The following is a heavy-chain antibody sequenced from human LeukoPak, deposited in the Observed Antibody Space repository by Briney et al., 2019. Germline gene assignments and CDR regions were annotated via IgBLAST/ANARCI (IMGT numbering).Heavy chain of an antibody. V-gene: IGHV3-64*04. CDR1: GFTFSSYA. Sequence: PGGSLRLSCSASGFTFSSYAMHWVRQAPGKGLEYVSTISSNGGTTYYADSVKGRFTISRDNSKNTLYLQMNSLRAEDTAVYYCAKPPRQLLWFGESPLFDYWGQGTLVTVSS. J-gene: IGHJ4*02. CDR2: ISSNGGTT. D-gene: IGHD3-10*01. CDR3: AKPPRQLLWFGESPLFDY.